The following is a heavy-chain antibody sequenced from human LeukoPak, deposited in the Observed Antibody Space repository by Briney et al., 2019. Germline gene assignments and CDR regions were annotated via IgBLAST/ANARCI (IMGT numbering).Heavy chain of an antibody. V-gene: IGHV4-34*01. D-gene: IGHD3-3*01. CDR2: INHSGSA. CDR1: GGSFSGHY. J-gene: IGHJ3*02. Sequence: SETLSLTCAVYGGSFSGHYWSWIRQSPGKGLEWIGEINHSGSAKYNPSLKSRVSISVDTSRNQFSVKLSSVTAADTAVYYCARHVYRFLEWLRGAFDIWGQGTMVTVSS. CDR3: ARHVYRFLEWLRGAFDI.